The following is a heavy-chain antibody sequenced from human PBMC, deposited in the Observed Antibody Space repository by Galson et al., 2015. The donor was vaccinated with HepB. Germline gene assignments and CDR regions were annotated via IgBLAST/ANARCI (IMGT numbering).Heavy chain of an antibody. J-gene: IGHJ6*02. D-gene: IGHD2-15*01. CDR3: ARAAHTRYCSGGSCYGMDV. CDR1: GGSFSGYY. Sequence: TLSLTCAVYGGSFSGYYWSWIRQPPGKGLEWIGEINHSGSTNYNPSLKSRVTISVDTSKNQFSLKLSSVTAADTAVYYCARAAHTRYCSGGSCYGMDVWGQGTTVTVSS. V-gene: IGHV4-34*01. CDR2: INHSGST.